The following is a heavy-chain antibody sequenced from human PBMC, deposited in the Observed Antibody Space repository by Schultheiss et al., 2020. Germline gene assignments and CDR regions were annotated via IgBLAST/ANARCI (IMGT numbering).Heavy chain of an antibody. CDR3: ARRSSGWYFNFDY. Sequence: SETLSLTCTVSGGSISSGSYYWGWIRQPPGKGLEWIGSIYYSGSTYYNPSLKSRVTISVDTSKNQFSLKLSSVTAADTAVYYCARRSSGWYFNFDYWGQGTLVTVSS. D-gene: IGHD6-19*01. J-gene: IGHJ4*02. CDR2: IYYSGST. V-gene: IGHV4-39*01. CDR1: GGSISSGSYY.